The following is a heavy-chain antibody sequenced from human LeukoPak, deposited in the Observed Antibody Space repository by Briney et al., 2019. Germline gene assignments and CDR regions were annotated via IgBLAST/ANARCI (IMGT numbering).Heavy chain of an antibody. Sequence: PGGSLRLSCAASGFTFSSYAMSWVRQAPGKGLEWVSAISGSGGSTYYADSVKGRFTISRDNSKNTLYLQMNSLRAEDTAVYYCARETLRFLEWRRDAFDIWGQGTMVTVSS. CDR2: ISGSGGST. CDR1: GFTFSSYA. CDR3: ARETLRFLEWRRDAFDI. V-gene: IGHV3-23*01. J-gene: IGHJ3*02. D-gene: IGHD3-3*01.